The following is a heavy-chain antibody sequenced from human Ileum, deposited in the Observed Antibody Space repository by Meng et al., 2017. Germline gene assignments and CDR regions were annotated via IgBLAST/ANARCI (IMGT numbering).Heavy chain of an antibody. V-gene: IGHV4-4*02. CDR3: ATNKNKKIDY. Sequence: QEQLQESGPGSLGPSGTLSLTCVASGYSISRSNWWNWVRQPPGKGLEWIGEIFHTGSTNYNPSLKSRVTISADKSKNQFSLNLSSVTAADTAVYYCATNKNKKIDYWGQGTLVTVSS. CDR2: IFHTGST. J-gene: IGHJ4*02. D-gene: IGHD2/OR15-2a*01. CDR1: GYSISRSNW.